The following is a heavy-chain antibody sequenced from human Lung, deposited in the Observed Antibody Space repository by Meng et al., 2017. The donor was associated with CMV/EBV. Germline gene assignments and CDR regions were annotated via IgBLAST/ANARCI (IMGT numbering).Heavy chain of an antibody. V-gene: IGHV4-34*01. CDR2: ISHSGRT. CDR3: ARGRTDFDS. CDR1: SGSLTDYF. J-gene: IGHJ4*02. Sequence: GSLRLSCAVYSGSLTDYFWSWIRQSPEKGLEWIGDISHSGRTNYNPSLKSRVTISVDTSSNQFFLKVTSVTAADTAVYYCARGRTDFDSWGQGPLVTVSS. D-gene: IGHD1-1*01.